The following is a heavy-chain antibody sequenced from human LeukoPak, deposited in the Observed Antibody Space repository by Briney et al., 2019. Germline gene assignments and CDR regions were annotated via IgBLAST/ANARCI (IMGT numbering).Heavy chain of an antibody. J-gene: IGHJ5*02. D-gene: IGHD3-22*01. CDR2: IYYSGST. V-gene: IGHV4-59*12. Sequence: PSETLSLTCTASGGSISSYYWSWIRQPPGKGLEWIGYIYYSGSTNYNPSLKSRVTISVDTSKNQFSLKLSSVTAADTAVYYCAISLFGNGYHLFDPWGQGTLVTVSS. CDR3: AISLFGNGYHLFDP. CDR1: GGSISSYY.